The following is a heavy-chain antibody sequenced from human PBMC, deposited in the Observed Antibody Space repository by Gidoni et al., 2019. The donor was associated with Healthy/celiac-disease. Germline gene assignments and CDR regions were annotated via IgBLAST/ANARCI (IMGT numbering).Heavy chain of an antibody. CDR2: IWYDGSNK. J-gene: IGHJ6*03. CDR3: ARLVVVAATHTHAPTYYYYYMDV. Sequence: QVQLVESGGGVVQPGRSLRLSCAASGFTFSSYGMHWVRQAPGKGLEWVAVIWYDGSNKYYADSVKGRFTISRDNSKNTLYLQMNSLRAEDTAVYYCARLVVVAATHTHAPTYYYYYMDVWGKGTTVTVSS. V-gene: IGHV3-33*01. D-gene: IGHD2-15*01. CDR1: GFTFSSYG.